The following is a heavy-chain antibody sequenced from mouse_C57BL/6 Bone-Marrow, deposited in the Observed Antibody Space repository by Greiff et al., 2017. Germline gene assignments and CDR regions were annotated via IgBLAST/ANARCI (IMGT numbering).Heavy chain of an antibody. V-gene: IGHV1-7*01. D-gene: IGHD3-2*02. CDR2: INPSSGYS. J-gene: IGHJ2*01. CDR1: GYTFTSYW. Sequence: QVQLQQSGAELAKPGASVKLSCKASGYTFTSYWMHWVKQRPGQGLEWIGYINPSSGYSKYNQKFKDTDTLTADKSSSTAYMRLSGLTYEDSAVYYWADSSGYVDYWGQGTTLTVSS. CDR3: ADSSGYVDY.